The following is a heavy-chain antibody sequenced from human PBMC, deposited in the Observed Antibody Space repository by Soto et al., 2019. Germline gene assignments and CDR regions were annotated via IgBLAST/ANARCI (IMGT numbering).Heavy chain of an antibody. CDR3: ARDVTIFGVVNYFDY. Sequence: PGGSLRLSCAASGFTFSSYAMHWVRQAPGKGLEWVAVISYDGSNKYYADSVKGRFTISRDNSKNTLYLQMNSLRAEDTAVYYCARDVTIFGVVNYFDYWGQGTLVTVSS. CDR1: GFTFSSYA. CDR2: ISYDGSNK. J-gene: IGHJ4*02. V-gene: IGHV3-30-3*01. D-gene: IGHD3-3*01.